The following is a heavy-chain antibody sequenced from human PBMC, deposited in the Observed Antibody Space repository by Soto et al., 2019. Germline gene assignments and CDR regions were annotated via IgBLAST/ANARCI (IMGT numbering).Heavy chain of an antibody. D-gene: IGHD3-3*01. V-gene: IGHV1-3*01. CDR2: INAGNGNT. CDR3: ASPDRALSGYYDVDGMDV. J-gene: IGHJ6*02. Sequence: QVQLVQSGAEVKKPGATVKVSCKASGYTFTSYAMHWVRQAPGQRLEWMGWINAGNGNTKYSQKFQGRVTITRDTSASAAYMELSSLRSEDTAVYYCASPDRALSGYYDVDGMDVWGQGTTVTVSS. CDR1: GYTFTSYA.